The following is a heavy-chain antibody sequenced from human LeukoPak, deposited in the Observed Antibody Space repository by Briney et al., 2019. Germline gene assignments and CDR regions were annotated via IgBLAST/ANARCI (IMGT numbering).Heavy chain of an antibody. D-gene: IGHD2-2*01. J-gene: IGHJ6*03. CDR3: ARDIVVVPAAIQGYCYYYMDV. CDR2: INLSGGST. V-gene: IGHV1-46*01. CDR1: GYTFTSYY. Sequence: ASVKVSCKASGYTFTSYYMHWVRQAPGQGLEWMGIINLSGGSTSYAQKFQGRVTMTRDMSTSTVYMELSSLRSEDTAVYYCARDIVVVPAAIQGYCYYYMDVWGKGTTVTVSS.